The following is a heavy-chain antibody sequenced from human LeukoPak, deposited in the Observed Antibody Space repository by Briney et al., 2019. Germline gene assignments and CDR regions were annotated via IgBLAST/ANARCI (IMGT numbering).Heavy chain of an antibody. J-gene: IGHJ4*02. CDR2: INNRGSST. V-gene: IGHV3-23*01. CDR3: AKERQTGDYFTSDY. CDR1: GFTFSSYT. D-gene: IGHD4-17*01. Sequence: PGGSLRLSCAASGFTFSSYTMSWVRQAPGEGLEWLSAINNRGSSTYYAGSVKDRFTISRDNSENTLYLLMNSLTVDDTAVYFCAKERQTGDYFTSDYWGQGTLVTVSS.